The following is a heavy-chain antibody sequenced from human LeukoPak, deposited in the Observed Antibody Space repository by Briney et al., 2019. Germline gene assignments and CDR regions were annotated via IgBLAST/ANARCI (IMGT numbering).Heavy chain of an antibody. CDR1: GGTFSRNV. Sequence: ASAKVSCKASGGTFSRNVISWVRQAPGQGLEWMGWISAYNGNADYAQNLQGRVTMATDTSTSTAYMDLRSLRPDDTAVYYCARVSGYCTSTSCHDYWGQGTLVTVSS. V-gene: IGHV1-18*01. J-gene: IGHJ4*02. CDR2: ISAYNGNA. CDR3: ARVSGYCTSTSCHDY. D-gene: IGHD2-2*01.